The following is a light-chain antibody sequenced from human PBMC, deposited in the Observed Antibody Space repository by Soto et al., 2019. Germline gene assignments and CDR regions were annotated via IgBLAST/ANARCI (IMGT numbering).Light chain of an antibody. CDR3: QQSYNTPYT. CDR2: AAS. J-gene: IGKJ2*01. V-gene: IGKV1-39*01. CDR1: QSIANY. Sequence: DIQMTQSPSSLSASVGHRVTITCRASQSIANYLNWYQQKPGKVPKLLIYAASSLQSGVPSRFSGGGSGTEFTLTISSLQSEDFAVYYCQQSYNTPYTFGQGTKLEIK.